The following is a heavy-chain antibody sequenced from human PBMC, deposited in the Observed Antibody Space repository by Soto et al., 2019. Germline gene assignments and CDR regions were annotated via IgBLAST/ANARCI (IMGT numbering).Heavy chain of an antibody. D-gene: IGHD5-18*01. CDR1: GYSFTSCW. CDR2: IYPGDSDT. J-gene: IGHJ3*02. Sequence: GESLAISCKGSGYSFTSCWIGWVRQMPGKGLEWMGIIYPGDSDTRYSPSFQGQVTISADKSISTAYLQWSSLKASDTAMYYCARSPGIQLRYGVHAFDIWGQGTMVTVSS. V-gene: IGHV5-51*01. CDR3: ARSPGIQLRYGVHAFDI.